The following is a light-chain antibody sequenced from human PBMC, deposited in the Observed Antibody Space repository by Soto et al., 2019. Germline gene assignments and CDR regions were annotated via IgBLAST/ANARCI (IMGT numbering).Light chain of an antibody. J-gene: IGKJ1*01. CDR3: LQDYNYPRT. CDR2: AAS. V-gene: IGKV1-6*01. CDR1: QGIRND. Sequence: AIQMTQSPSSLSASVGDRVTITCRASQGIRNDLGWYQQKPGKAPKLLIYAASSLHSGVPPRFSGSGSGTDFTLTISSLQPEDFATYYCLQDYNYPRTFGQGTKVEVK.